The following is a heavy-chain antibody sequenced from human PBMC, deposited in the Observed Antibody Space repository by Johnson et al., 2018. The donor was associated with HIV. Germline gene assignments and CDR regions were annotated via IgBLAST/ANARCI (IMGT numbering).Heavy chain of an antibody. Sequence: VQLVESGGGLVQPGRSLRLSCTASGFTFGDYAMGWVRQAPGKGLEWVGFIRSKAYGGTPEYAASVKGRFTISRDDSKSIAYLQMNSLKTDDTAVYYCTRDRGSGWYWDAFDIWGQGTMVTVSS. V-gene: IGHV3-49*04. CDR3: TRDRGSGWYWDAFDI. CDR1: GFTFGDYA. D-gene: IGHD6-19*01. J-gene: IGHJ3*02. CDR2: IRSKAYGGTP.